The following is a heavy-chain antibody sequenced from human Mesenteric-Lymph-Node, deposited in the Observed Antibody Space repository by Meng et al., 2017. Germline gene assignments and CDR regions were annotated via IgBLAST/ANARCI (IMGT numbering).Heavy chain of an antibody. V-gene: IGHV4-38-2*02. CDR2: IYHSGST. CDR1: GYSISSGYY. CDR3: ARAMSSGWTQGAFDI. J-gene: IGHJ3*02. D-gene: IGHD6-19*01. Sequence: GSLRLSCSVSGYSISSGYYWGWIRQPPGKGLEWIASIYHSGSTYYNPSLKSRVTISVDTSKNQFSLKLSSVTAADTAVYYCARAMSSGWTQGAFDIWGQGTMVTVSS.